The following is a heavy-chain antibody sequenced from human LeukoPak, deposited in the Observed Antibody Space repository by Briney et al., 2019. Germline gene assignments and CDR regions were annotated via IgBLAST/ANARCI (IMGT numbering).Heavy chain of an antibody. CDR1: GYTFASYY. Sequence: ASVKVSCKASGYTFASYYLHWVRQAPGQGLEWMGWINPNSGGTNYAQKFQGRVTMTRDTPISTAYMELSRLRSDDTAVYHCAREEWFGGSHAFDIWGQGTMVTVSS. CDR3: AREEWFGGSHAFDI. V-gene: IGHV1-2*02. D-gene: IGHD3-10*01. J-gene: IGHJ3*02. CDR2: INPNSGGT.